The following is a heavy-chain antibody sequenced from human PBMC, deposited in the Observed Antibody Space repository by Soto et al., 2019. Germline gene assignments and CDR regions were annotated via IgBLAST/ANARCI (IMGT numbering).Heavy chain of an antibody. Sequence: QVQLQESGPGLVKPSQTLSLTCTVSGGSISSGGYYWSWIRQHPGKGLEWIGYIYYSGSTYYNPSLKSRVTISADTSKNQFSLKLSSVTAADTAVYYCARNGDYRGYYYYYMDVWGKGTTVTVSS. CDR3: ARNGDYRGYYYYYMDV. J-gene: IGHJ6*03. CDR1: GGSISSGGYY. V-gene: IGHV4-31*03. D-gene: IGHD4-17*01. CDR2: IYYSGST.